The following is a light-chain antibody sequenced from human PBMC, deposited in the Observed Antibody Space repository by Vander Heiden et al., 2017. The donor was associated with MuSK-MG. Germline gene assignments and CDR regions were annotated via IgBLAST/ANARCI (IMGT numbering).Light chain of an antibody. Sequence: EIVLTQSPATLSLSPGERATLSCRASQSVTSYLAWYQQKPGQAPRLLIYDASNRATDIPARFSGSGTGTDFTLTIRSLEPEDFAVYYCQQRSNSWTFGQGTKVEIK. J-gene: IGKJ1*01. CDR2: DAS. CDR1: QSVTSY. V-gene: IGKV3-11*01. CDR3: QQRSNSWT.